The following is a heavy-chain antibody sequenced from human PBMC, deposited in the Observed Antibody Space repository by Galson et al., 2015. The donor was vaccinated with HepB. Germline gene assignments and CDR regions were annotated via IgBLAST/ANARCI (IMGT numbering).Heavy chain of an antibody. V-gene: IGHV4-39*01. CDR1: GGSITSSSYF. CDR2: IYYNRST. Sequence: TLSLTCTVSGGSITSSSYFWGWIRQPPGKGLEWIGTIYYNRSTDYNPSLKSRVTISVDTSKTQFSLKLTSVTAADTAVYYCARHVSSTYSYYGMDVWSQGTTVTVSS. J-gene: IGHJ6*02. D-gene: IGHD2-8*01. CDR3: ARHVSSTYSYYGMDV.